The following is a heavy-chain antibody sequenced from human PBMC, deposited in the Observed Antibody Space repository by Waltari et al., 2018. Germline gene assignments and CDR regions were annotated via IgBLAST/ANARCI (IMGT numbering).Heavy chain of an antibody. D-gene: IGHD4-17*01. V-gene: IGHV3-7*01. J-gene: IGHJ5*01. Sequence: EVHLVESGGGLVQPGGSLRLSCAASGFTFSSYWMSWVRQAPGKGLEWVANINQDGNKLYYVDSVEGRFTISRDNAKNSLYLQMNILRAEDTAVYYCARDQMVTVTDDNWFDSWGQGNLVTVSS. CDR2: INQDGNKL. CDR3: ARDQMVTVTDDNWFDS. CDR1: GFTFSSYW.